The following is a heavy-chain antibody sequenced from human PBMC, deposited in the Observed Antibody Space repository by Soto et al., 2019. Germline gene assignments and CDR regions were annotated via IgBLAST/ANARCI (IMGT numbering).Heavy chain of an antibody. CDR2: IDPSDSYT. J-gene: IGHJ6*02. V-gene: IGHV5-10-1*01. CDR3: ATHTTINYYYGMDV. D-gene: IGHD1-1*01. CDR1: GYSFTSYW. Sequence: GESRKISCKGSGYSFTSYWISWVRQMPGKGLEWMGRIDPSDSYTNYSPSFQGHVTISADKSISTAYLQWSSLKASDTAMYYCATHTTINYYYGMDVWGQGTTVTVSS.